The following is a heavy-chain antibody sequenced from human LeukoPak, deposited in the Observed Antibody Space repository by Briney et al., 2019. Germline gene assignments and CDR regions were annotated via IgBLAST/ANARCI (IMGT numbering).Heavy chain of an antibody. Sequence: PGGSLRLSCAASGFTFSNYAMSWVRQAPGKGLEWVSDISGSGDSTNYADSVKGRFTISGDNSKNTLYLQMNSLRAEDTAVYYCAKAHIWGGIFLLYWGQGTLVTVSS. CDR1: GFTFSNYA. V-gene: IGHV3-23*01. CDR3: AKAHIWGGIFLLY. J-gene: IGHJ4*02. CDR2: ISGSGDST. D-gene: IGHD3-16*01.